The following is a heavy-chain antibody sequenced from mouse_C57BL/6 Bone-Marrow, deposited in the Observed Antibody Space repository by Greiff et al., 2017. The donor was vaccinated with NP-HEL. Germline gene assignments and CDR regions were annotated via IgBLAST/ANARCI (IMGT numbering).Heavy chain of an antibody. Sequence: QVQLQQPGAELVKPGASVKLSCKASGYTFTSYWMHWVKQRPGPGLEWIGMIHPNSGSTNYNEKFKSKATLTVDKSSSTAYMQLSSLTSEDSAVYYCARPFGFSWFAYWGQGTLVTVSA. CDR1: GYTFTSYW. CDR2: IHPNSGST. CDR3: ARPFGFSWFAY. J-gene: IGHJ3*01. V-gene: IGHV1-64*01.